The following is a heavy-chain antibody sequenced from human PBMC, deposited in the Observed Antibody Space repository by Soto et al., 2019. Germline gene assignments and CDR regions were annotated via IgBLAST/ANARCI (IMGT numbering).Heavy chain of an antibody. V-gene: IGHV3-23*01. D-gene: IGHD4-17*01. Sequence: EVQLLESGGGLVQPGGSLTLSCAASGFTFSAFAMSWVRQTPGKGLEWVSSVSASRGRSYYADSVKGRLTISSDDSRNTLYLQMNSLRAEDTAVYYCAMDPNGDYVGAFDMWGQGTLVTVSS. J-gene: IGHJ3*02. CDR1: GFTFSAFA. CDR3: AMDPNGDYVGAFDM. CDR2: VSASRGRS.